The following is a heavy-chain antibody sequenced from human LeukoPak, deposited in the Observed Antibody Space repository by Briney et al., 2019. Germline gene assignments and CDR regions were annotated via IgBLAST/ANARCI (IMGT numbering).Heavy chain of an antibody. D-gene: IGHD4-17*01. V-gene: IGHV3-21*01. CDR3: AREYGDYGVNFDY. CDR2: ISSSSSYI. Sequence: PGGSLRLSCAASGFTFSSYEMNWVRQAPGKGLEWVSSISSSSSYIYYADSVKGRFTISRDNAKNSLYLQMNSLRAEDTAVYYCAREYGDYGVNFDYWGQGTLVTVSS. J-gene: IGHJ4*02. CDR1: GFTFSSYE.